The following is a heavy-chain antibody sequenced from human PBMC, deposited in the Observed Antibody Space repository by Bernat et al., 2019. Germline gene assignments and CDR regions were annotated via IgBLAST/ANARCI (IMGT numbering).Heavy chain of an antibody. Sequence: QVQLVESGGGVVQPGRSLRLSCAASGFTFSSYGMHWVRQAPGKGLEWVAVIWYDGSNKYYADSVKGRFTISRDNSKNTLYLQMSSLRAEDTAVYYCARTESGRENYWGQGTLVTVSS. CDR2: IWYDGSNK. CDR3: ARTESGRENY. D-gene: IGHD1-26*01. CDR1: GFTFSSYG. V-gene: IGHV3-33*01. J-gene: IGHJ4*02.